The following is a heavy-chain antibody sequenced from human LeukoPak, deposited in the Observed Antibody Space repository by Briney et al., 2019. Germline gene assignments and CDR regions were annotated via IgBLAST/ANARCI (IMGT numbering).Heavy chain of an antibody. CDR1: GGSISSGGYY. Sequence: SQTLSLTCTVSGGSISSGGYYWSWIRQHPGKGLEWIGYIYYSGSTYYNPSLKSRVTISVYTSKNQFSLKLSSVTAADTAVYYCARDRALDIQGYGTNWFDPWGQGTLVTVSS. J-gene: IGHJ5*02. V-gene: IGHV4-31*03. CDR3: ARDRALDIQGYGTNWFDP. CDR2: IYYSGST. D-gene: IGHD2-2*03.